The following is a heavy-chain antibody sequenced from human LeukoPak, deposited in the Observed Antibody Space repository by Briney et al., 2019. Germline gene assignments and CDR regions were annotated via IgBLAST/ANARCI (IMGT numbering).Heavy chain of an antibody. CDR3: ARDRPDIVVVPAAMSSWFDP. V-gene: IGHV1-18*01. CDR2: ISAYNGNT. CDR1: GYTFTSYG. D-gene: IGHD2-2*01. J-gene: IGHJ5*02. Sequence: ASVKVSCKASGYTFTSYGISWVRQAPGQGLEWMGWISAYNGNTNYAQRLQGRVTMTTDTSTSTAYMELRSLRSDDTAVYYCARDRPDIVVVPAAMSSWFDPWGQGTLVTVSS.